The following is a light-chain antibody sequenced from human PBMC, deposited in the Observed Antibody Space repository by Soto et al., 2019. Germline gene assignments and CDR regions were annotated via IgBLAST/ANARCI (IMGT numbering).Light chain of an antibody. CDR1: QTISVS. V-gene: IGKV1-5*01. Sequence: IQMTQSPSTLSSSVGDTVTITCRASQTISVSLAWYRQKPGKAPNLLIYDASTLQERVPSIFSGRGSGTEFPLTVTRLQPDDFATYCCQQYDKYSTFGHGTKVDVK. J-gene: IGKJ1*01. CDR2: DAS. CDR3: QQYDKYST.